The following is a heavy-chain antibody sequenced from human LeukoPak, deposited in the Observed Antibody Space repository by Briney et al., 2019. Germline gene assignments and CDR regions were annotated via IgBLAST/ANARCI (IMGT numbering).Heavy chain of an antibody. D-gene: IGHD6-13*01. CDR1: GFTFSSYA. V-gene: IGHV3-23*01. CDR2: ISGSGGST. Sequence: GGSLRLSCAASGFTFSSYAMSWVRQAPGKGLEWVSAISGSGGSTYYADSVKGRFTISRDNSKNTPYLQMNSLRAEDTAAYYCAKGGIAAAGFDYWGQGTLVTVSS. J-gene: IGHJ4*02. CDR3: AKGGIAAAGFDY.